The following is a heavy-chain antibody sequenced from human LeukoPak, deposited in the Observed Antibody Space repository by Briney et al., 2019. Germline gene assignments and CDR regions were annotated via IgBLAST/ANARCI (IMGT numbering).Heavy chain of an antibody. D-gene: IGHD3-10*01. V-gene: IGHV3-30*02. J-gene: IGHJ6*03. CDR1: GFTFSSYG. Sequence: VGSLRLSCAASGFTFSSYGFHWVRQAPGKGLEGVAFIRYDGSNKYYADSVKGRFTISRDNSKNTLYLQMNSLRAEDTAVYYCAKIGYSGSGVGYYMDVWGKGTTVTISS. CDR2: IRYDGSNK. CDR3: AKIGYSGSGVGYYMDV.